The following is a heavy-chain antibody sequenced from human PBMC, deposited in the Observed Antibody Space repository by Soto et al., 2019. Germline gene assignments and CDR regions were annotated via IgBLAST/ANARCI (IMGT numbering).Heavy chain of an antibody. CDR2: IYYSGST. V-gene: IGHV4-31*03. CDR3: ARRGYSYGNPYYYYYYGMDV. CDR1: GGSIGSGGYY. Sequence: SETLSLTCTVSGGSIGSGGYYWSWIRQHPGKGLEWIGYIYYSGSTYYNPSLKSRVTISVDTSKNQFSLKLSSVTAADTAVYYCARRGYSYGNPYYYYYYGMDVWGQGTTVTV. J-gene: IGHJ6*02. D-gene: IGHD5-18*01.